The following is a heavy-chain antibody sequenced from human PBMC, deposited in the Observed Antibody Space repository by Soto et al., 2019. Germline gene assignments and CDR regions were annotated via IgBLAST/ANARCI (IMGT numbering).Heavy chain of an antibody. CDR2: ISPTSEYI. J-gene: IGHJ4*02. Sequence: GGSLRLSCAASGFTFSSYSMNWVRQAPGKGLEWVSSISPTSEYIYHADSVKGRFTISRDNAKNSVFLLLNSLRAEDTAVYYCARDKDWAFDYWGQGTLVTVSS. CDR3: ARDKDWAFDY. D-gene: IGHD3-9*01. CDR1: GFTFSSYS. V-gene: IGHV3-21*01.